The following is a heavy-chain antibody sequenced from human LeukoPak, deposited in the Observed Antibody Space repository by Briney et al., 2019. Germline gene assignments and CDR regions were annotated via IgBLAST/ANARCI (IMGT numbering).Heavy chain of an antibody. Sequence: SETLSLTCTVSGGSISSSSYYWGWIRQPLGKGLEWIGSIYYSGSTYYNPSLKSRVTISVDTSKNQFSLKLSSVTAADTAVYYCARIWNSSGWYKVYGGQGTLVTVSS. D-gene: IGHD6-19*01. CDR3: ARIWNSSGWYKVY. CDR2: IYYSGST. V-gene: IGHV4-39*07. J-gene: IGHJ4*02. CDR1: GGSISSSSYY.